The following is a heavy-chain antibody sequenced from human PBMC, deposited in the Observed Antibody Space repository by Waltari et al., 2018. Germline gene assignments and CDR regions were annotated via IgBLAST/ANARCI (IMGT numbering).Heavy chain of an antibody. J-gene: IGHJ6*02. CDR1: GGSFSGYY. D-gene: IGHD3-10*01. CDR2: INHSGST. V-gene: IGHV4-34*01. CDR3: ARVRYYGSGSYYKEKGPYYYYGMDV. Sequence: QVQLQQWGAGLLKPSETLSLTCAVYGGSFSGYYWSWIRQPPGKGLEWIGEINHSGSTNYNPSLKSRVTISVDTSKNQFSLKLSSVTAADTAVYYCARVRYYGSGSYYKEKGPYYYYGMDVWGQGTTVTVSS.